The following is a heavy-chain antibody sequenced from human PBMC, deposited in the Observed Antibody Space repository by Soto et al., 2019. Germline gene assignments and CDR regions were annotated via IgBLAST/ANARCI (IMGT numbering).Heavy chain of an antibody. Sequence: GGSLRLSCAASGFTFSSYAMHWVRQAPGKGLEWVAVISDDGSNKYYADSVKGRFTISRDNSKNTLYLQMNSLRAEDTAVYYCARDRDSGTTSLDVWGQGTTVTVSS. J-gene: IGHJ6*02. CDR3: ARDRDSGTTSLDV. D-gene: IGHD1-1*01. CDR1: GFTFSSYA. CDR2: ISDDGSNK. V-gene: IGHV3-30-3*01.